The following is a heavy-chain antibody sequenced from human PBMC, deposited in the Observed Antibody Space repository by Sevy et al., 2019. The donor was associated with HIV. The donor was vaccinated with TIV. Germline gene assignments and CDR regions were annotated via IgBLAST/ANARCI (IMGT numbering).Heavy chain of an antibody. J-gene: IGHJ6*02. D-gene: IGHD2-2*01. CDR3: ARHNHQLSGYYYGMDV. CDR2: IYYSGST. CDR1: GGSISSSSYY. V-gene: IGHV4-39*01. Sequence: SETLSLTCTVSGGSISSSSYYWGWIRQPPGKGLEWIGSIYYSGSTYYNPSPKSRVTISVDTSKNQFSLKLSSVTAADTAVYYCARHNHQLSGYYYGMDVWGQGTTVTVSS.